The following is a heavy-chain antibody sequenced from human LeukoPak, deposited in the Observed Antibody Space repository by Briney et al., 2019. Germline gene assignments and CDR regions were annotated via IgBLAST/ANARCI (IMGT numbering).Heavy chain of an antibody. CDR1: GFTLNNYG. D-gene: IGHD6-19*01. CDR2: IPYDASNK. J-gene: IGHJ4*02. Sequence: GSLRLSCAASGFTLNNYGMHWVRQAPGKGLEWVAFIPYDASNKYYAASVKGRFTISRDNSKNTLYLQMNSLITEDTAVYYCAKEGSQWLYFDYWGQGTLVTVSS. CDR3: AKEGSQWLYFDY. V-gene: IGHV3-30*02.